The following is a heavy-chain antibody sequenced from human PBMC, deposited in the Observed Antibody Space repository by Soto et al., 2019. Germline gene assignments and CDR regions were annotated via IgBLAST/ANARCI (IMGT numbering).Heavy chain of an antibody. J-gene: IGHJ6*02. CDR1: GGSVSSGSYY. Sequence: TSETLSLTCTVSGGSVSSGSYYWSWIRQPPGKGLEWIGYIYYSGSTNYNPSLKSRVTISVDTSKNQFSLKLSSVTAADTAVYYCARNTVFRDYDFWSGYYNDYYYGMDVWGQGTTVTVSS. D-gene: IGHD3-3*01. V-gene: IGHV4-61*01. CDR2: IYYSGST. CDR3: ARNTVFRDYDFWSGYYNDYYYGMDV.